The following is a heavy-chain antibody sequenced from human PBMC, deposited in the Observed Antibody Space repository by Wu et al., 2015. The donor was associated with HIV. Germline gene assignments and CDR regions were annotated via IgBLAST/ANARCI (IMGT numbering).Heavy chain of an antibody. CDR3: ASGIQAGGANY. Sequence: QVQLVQSGAEVKRPGASVRVSCRTSGYSFTAYYIRWVRQAPGQGLEWMGRLNPNTGGADSSQKFQGRVTLTRDTSINTAYMDLRRLSVDDSATYYCASGIQAGGANYWGQGTLVTVSS. J-gene: IGHJ4*02. CDR2: LNPNTGGA. D-gene: IGHD2-21*01. CDR1: GYSFTAYY. V-gene: IGHV1-2*02.